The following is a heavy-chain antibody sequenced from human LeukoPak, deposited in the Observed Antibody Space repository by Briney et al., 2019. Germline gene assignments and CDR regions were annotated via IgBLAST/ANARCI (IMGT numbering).Heavy chain of an antibody. J-gene: IGHJ5*02. CDR1: GGTFSSYA. Sequence: GASVKVSCKASGGTFSSYAISWVRQAPGQGLEWMGIINPSGGSTSYAQKFQGRVTMTRDMSTSTVYMELSSLRSEDTAVYYCVRGYNSSSWFDPWGQGTLVTVSS. V-gene: IGHV1-46*01. CDR3: VRGYNSSSWFDP. CDR2: INPSGGST. D-gene: IGHD6-13*01.